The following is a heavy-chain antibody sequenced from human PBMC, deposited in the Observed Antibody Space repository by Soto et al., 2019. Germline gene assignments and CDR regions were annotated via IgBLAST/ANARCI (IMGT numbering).Heavy chain of an antibody. D-gene: IGHD3-16*01. V-gene: IGHV1-2*02. J-gene: IGHJ6*02. CDR1: GYTFTAYY. Sequence: QVQLVQSGADVKKPGASVKVSCQASGYTFTAYYIHWVRQAPGQGLEWMGWINPNSGGTHYAQKCQGRVTMTGDTSLSTADMELTSLRSDDTAVYYCARTNIRGNYFYALDVWGQGTTVTVSS. CDR2: INPNSGGT. CDR3: ARTNIRGNYFYALDV.